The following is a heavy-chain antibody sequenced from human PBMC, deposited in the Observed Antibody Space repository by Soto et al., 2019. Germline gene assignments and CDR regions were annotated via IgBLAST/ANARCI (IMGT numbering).Heavy chain of an antibody. CDR2: IIPICGTA. CDR3: GMGIAVAGTGGAFDI. V-gene: IGHV1-69*12. Sequence: QVQLVQSGAEVKKPGSSVKVSCKASGGTFSSYAISWVRQAPGQGLEWMGGIIPICGTANYAQKFQGRVTSAADESTSTDYLGLSSLRSEDTAVYDCGMGIAVAGTGGAFDIWGQGTMVTVSS. CDR1: GGTFSSYA. J-gene: IGHJ3*02. D-gene: IGHD6-19*01.